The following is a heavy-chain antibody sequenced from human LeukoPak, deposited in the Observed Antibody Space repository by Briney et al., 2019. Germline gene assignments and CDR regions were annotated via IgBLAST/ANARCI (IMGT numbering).Heavy chain of an antibody. V-gene: IGHV5-51*01. CDR1: GYTFTGYY. CDR3: ARQTYYYDNSGYFAY. J-gene: IGHJ4*02. CDR2: IYPGDSDT. Sequence: KVSCKASGYTFTGYYMHWVRQMPGKGLEWMGIIYPGDSDTRYSPSFQGQVTISADKSISTAYLQWSSLKASDTAMYYCARQTYYYDNSGYFAYWGQGTLVSVSS. D-gene: IGHD3-22*01.